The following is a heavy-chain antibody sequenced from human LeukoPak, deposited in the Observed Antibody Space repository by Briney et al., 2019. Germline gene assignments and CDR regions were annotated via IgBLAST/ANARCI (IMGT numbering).Heavy chain of an antibody. V-gene: IGHV4-34*01. CDR2: INHSGST. D-gene: IGHD4-17*01. CDR3: ARQDYAGYFDY. J-gene: IGHJ4*02. Sequence: KPSETLSLTCAVYGGSFSGYYWSWIRQPPGKGLEWIGEINHSGSTNYNPSLKSRVTISVDTSKNQFSLKLSSVTAADTAVYYCARQDYAGYFDYWGQGTLVTVSS. CDR1: GGSFSGYY.